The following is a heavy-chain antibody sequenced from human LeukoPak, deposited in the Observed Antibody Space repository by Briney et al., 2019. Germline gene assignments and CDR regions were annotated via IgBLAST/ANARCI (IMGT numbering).Heavy chain of an antibody. J-gene: IGHJ1*01. V-gene: IGHV3-23*01. CDR2: ISGSGGST. CDR1: GFTFSSYA. CDR3: AKLTRYYYDSSGYTYFQH. D-gene: IGHD3-22*01. Sequence: PGGSLTLSCAASGFTFSSYAMSWVRRAPGKGLEWVSAISGSGGSTYYADSVKGRFTISRDNSKNTLYLQMNSLRAEDTAVYYCAKLTRYYYDSSGYTYFQHWGQGTLVTVSS.